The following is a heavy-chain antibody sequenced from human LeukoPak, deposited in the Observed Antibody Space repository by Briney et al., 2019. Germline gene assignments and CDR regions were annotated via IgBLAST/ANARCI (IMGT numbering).Heavy chain of an antibody. D-gene: IGHD4-11*01. CDR1: GFTFSSYA. V-gene: IGHV3-23*01. CDR2: ISGSGGST. J-gene: IGHJ6*03. Sequence: PGGSLRLSCAASGFTFSSYAMSWVRQAPGKGLEWVSAISGSGGSTYYADSVKGRFTISRDNSKNTLYLQMNSLRAEDTAVYYCAKGRPYSKAPEWWYMDVWGKGTTVTVSS. CDR3: AKGRPYSKAPEWWYMDV.